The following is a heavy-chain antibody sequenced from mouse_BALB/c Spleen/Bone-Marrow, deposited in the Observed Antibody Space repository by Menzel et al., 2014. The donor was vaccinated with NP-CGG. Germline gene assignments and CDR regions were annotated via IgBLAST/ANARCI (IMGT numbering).Heavy chain of an antibody. Sequence: VKLQESGAELVRPGSSVKISCKASGYAFSSYWMNWVKRRPGQGLEWIGQIYPGDGDTNYNGKFKGKATLTADKSSSTAYMQLSSLTSEDSAVYFCARGDGNYPFYAMDYWGQGTSVTVSS. CDR2: IYPGDGDT. V-gene: IGHV1-80*01. D-gene: IGHD2-1*01. CDR3: ARGDGNYPFYAMDY. CDR1: GYAFSSYW. J-gene: IGHJ4*01.